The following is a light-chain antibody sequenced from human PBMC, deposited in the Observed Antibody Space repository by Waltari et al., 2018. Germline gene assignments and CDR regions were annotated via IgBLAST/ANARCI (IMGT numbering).Light chain of an antibody. Sequence: EIQMTQSPSSPSASAGERVNNTCSASQGISTYLKWYQQKPGKAPKRLIYAASSLESGVPSRFSGSGSGTDFTLTISSLQPEDFATYYCLQYNSNPLTFGGGTKVEIK. CDR3: LQYNSNPLT. CDR1: QGISTY. CDR2: AAS. J-gene: IGKJ4*01. V-gene: IGKV1-17*01.